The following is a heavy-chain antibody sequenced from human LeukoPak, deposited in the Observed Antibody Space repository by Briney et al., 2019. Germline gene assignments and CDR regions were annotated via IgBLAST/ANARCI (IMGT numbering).Heavy chain of an antibody. CDR3: AKEGDTAMVTALDY. Sequence: GGSLRLSCAASGFNFRSYGMHWVRQAPGKGLEWVAYIRYDVSNKYYADSVKGRLTISRDNSKNTVYLQMNSLRDEDTAVYYCAKEGDTAMVTALDYWGQGTLVTVSS. V-gene: IGHV3-30*02. CDR1: GFNFRSYG. J-gene: IGHJ4*02. CDR2: IRYDVSNK. D-gene: IGHD5-18*01.